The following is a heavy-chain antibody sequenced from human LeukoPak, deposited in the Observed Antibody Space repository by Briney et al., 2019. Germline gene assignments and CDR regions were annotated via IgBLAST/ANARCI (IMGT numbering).Heavy chain of an antibody. CDR3: AREGSSYDSSTNDAFDI. Sequence: PSETLSLTCTVSGGSISSYYWSWIRQPAGKGLGWIGSIYYSGSTYYNPSLKSRVTISVDTSKNQFSLKLSSVTAADTAVYYCAREGSSYDSSTNDAFDIWGQGTMVTVSS. J-gene: IGHJ3*02. V-gene: IGHV4-4*07. CDR2: IYYSGST. CDR1: GGSISSYY. D-gene: IGHD3-22*01.